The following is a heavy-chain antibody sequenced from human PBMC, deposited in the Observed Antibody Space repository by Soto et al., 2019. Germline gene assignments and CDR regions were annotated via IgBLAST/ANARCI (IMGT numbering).Heavy chain of an antibody. CDR1: GFTFDDYG. Sequence: PGGSLRLSCAASGFTFDDYGMSWVRQVPGKGLEWISGVNSNGDRSGYADSVKGRFTISRDNAKNSPYLQMNSLRAEDTAVYFCAKDLGNGYYGSDRTSASDIWGQGTRVTVAS. J-gene: IGHJ3*02. D-gene: IGHD3-10*01. CDR2: VNSNGDRS. V-gene: IGHV3-20*04. CDR3: AKDLGNGYYGSDRTSASDI.